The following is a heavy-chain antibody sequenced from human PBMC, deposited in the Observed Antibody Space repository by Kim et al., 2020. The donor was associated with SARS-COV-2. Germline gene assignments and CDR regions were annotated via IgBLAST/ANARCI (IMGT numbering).Heavy chain of an antibody. D-gene: IGHD2-2*01. V-gene: IGHV3-30*18. CDR1: GFTFSSFG. CDR3: AKAFYQLPQK. Sequence: GGSLRLSCATSGFTFSSFGIHWVRQAPGKGLEWVAVISYEGNKKFYLDSVKGRFAISRDNSTNTVHLQMNNLRVEDTAVYYCAKAFYQLPQKWGQGTLVTVSS. J-gene: IGHJ4*02. CDR2: ISYEGNKK.